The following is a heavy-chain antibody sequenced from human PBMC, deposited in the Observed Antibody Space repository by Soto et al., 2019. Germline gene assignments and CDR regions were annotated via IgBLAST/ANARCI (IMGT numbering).Heavy chain of an antibody. Sequence: DVQLVESGGGLVQPGGSLRLSCAASGFTFNNYWMHWVRQAPGKGLMWVSRINTDGTRTTYADSVKGRFAISRDNAKNTVYLQTNSLRADDTAVDFCARVKSGSYDWSDPWGQGTLVTVSS. CDR3: ARVKSGSYDWSDP. J-gene: IGHJ5*02. CDR1: GFTFNNYW. CDR2: INTDGTRT. V-gene: IGHV3-74*01. D-gene: IGHD3-10*01.